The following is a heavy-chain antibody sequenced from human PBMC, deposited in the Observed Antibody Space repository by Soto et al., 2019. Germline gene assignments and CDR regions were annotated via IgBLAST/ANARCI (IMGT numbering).Heavy chain of an antibody. J-gene: IGHJ6*02. D-gene: IGHD4-17*01. V-gene: IGHV1-3*01. Sequence: QVQLVQSGAEVKKPGASVKVSCKASGYTFTNYAMHWVRQAPGQRLEWMGWINGGSGNTKYSQKFQGRATITRDTSASTAYMEVSSLRSEDTAVYYCARAASTTYYGMDVWRQGTTVTVSS. CDR1: GYTFTNYA. CDR3: ARAASTTYYGMDV. CDR2: INGGSGNT.